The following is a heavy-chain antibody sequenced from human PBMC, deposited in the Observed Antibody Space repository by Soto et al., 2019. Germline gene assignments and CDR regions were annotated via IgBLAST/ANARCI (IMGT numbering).Heavy chain of an antibody. D-gene: IGHD2-21*01. Sequence: EVQLLESGGGLVQPGGSLRLSCAASGFTFSSCAMSWVRQAPANGLEWVSAIRDSDSGGTTYYADSVKGRFTISRDDSKNTLYPQMSRLRSEDTAMYYCAKVRVGIDVDFEYWGQGALVTVSS. V-gene: IGHV3-23*01. J-gene: IGHJ4*02. CDR2: IRDSDSGGTT. CDR1: GFTFSSCA. CDR3: AKVRVGIDVDFEY.